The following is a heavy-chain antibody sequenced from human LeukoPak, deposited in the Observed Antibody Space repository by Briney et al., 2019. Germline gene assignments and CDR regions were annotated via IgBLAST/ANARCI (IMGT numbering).Heavy chain of an antibody. J-gene: IGHJ4*02. CDR3: AKVWGYCSSTSCLRTPFDY. CDR1: GGSPSSYF. D-gene: IGHD2-2*01. CDR2: IQTTGNA. Sequence: PSETLSLTCTVSGGSPSSYFWFWFRQPAGKGLEWIGRIQTTGNADYNPSLKSRVTMSVDTSKNQFSLRLRSVTAADTAVYYCAKVWGYCSSTSCLRTPFDYWGQGTLVTVSS. V-gene: IGHV4-4*07.